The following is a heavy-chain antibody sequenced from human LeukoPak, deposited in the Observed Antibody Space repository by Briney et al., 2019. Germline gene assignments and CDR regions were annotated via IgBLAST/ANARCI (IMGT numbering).Heavy chain of an antibody. CDR1: GFSFSTFW. J-gene: IGHJ4*02. D-gene: IGHD3-10*01. V-gene: IGHV3-48*04. CDR2: MTSSGSTI. Sequence: PGGSLRLSCAASGFSFSTFWMTWVRQAPGKGLEWVSYMTSSGSTIYYADSVKGRFTISRDNANNSLYLQMNSLRAEDTAVYYCARGDPGGADYWGQGTLVTVSS. CDR3: ARGDPGGADY.